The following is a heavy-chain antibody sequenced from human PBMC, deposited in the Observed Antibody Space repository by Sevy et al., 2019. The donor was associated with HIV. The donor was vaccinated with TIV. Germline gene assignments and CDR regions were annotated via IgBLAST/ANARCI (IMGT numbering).Heavy chain of an antibody. CDR2: ISSSGSTI. D-gene: IGHD3-10*01. J-gene: IGHJ5*02. CDR3: ARDKESLWFGELGGFDP. Sequence: GGSLRLSCAASGFTFSDYYMSWIHQAPGKGLEWVSYISSSGSTIYYADSVKGRFTISRDNAKNSLYLQMNSLRAEDTAVYYCARDKESLWFGELGGFDPWGQGTLVTVSS. V-gene: IGHV3-11*01. CDR1: GFTFSDYY.